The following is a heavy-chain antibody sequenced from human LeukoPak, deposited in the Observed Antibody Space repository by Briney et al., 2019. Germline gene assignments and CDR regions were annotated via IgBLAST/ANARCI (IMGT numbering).Heavy chain of an antibody. Sequence: GASVKVSCKASGGTFSSYAISWVRQAPGQGLEWMGGIIPIFGTANYAQKFQGRVTITADKSTSTAYMELSSLRSEDTAVYYCAREAGRSSTSCYAGGRWFDPWGQGTLVTVSS. CDR3: AREAGRSSTSCYAGGRWFDP. CDR2: IIPIFGTA. CDR1: GGTFSSYA. D-gene: IGHD2-2*01. J-gene: IGHJ5*02. V-gene: IGHV1-69*06.